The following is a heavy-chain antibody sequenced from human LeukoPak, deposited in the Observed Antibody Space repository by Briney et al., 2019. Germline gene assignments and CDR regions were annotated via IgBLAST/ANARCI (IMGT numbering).Heavy chain of an antibody. CDR3: ARDHPGSPIH. D-gene: IGHD1-26*01. CDR2: ISSSSSTI. Sequence: GGSLRLSCAASGFTFSSYSMNWVRQAPGKGLEWVSYISSSSSTIYYADSVKGRFTISRDNAKNSLYLQMNSLRAEDTAVYYCARDHPGSPIHWGQGTLVTVSS. V-gene: IGHV3-48*01. CDR1: GFTFSSYS. J-gene: IGHJ4*02.